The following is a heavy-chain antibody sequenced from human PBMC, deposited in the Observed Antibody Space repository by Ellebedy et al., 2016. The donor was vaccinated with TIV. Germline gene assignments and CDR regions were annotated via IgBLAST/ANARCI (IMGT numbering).Heavy chain of an antibody. CDR1: GYSLTELS. J-gene: IGHJ4*02. CDR2: FDPEDGET. D-gene: IGHD3-10*01. CDR3: ATDPPSQTIIRGDFDA. V-gene: IGHV1-24*01. Sequence: AASVKVSCKVSGYSLTELSMHWVRQAPGKGLEWMGGFDPEDGETIYAQNFQGRVTMTEDTFTDTAYMELSSLRSDDTAVYYDATDPPSQTIIRGDFDAWGQGTLVTVSS.